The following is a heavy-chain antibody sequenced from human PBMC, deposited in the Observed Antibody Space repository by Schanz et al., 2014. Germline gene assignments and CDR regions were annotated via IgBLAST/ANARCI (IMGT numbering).Heavy chain of an antibody. J-gene: IGHJ5*02. CDR1: GFNFSTYA. V-gene: IGHV3-30*04. CDR2: ISYDGINK. D-gene: IGHD3-10*01. CDR3: AKDQLANYRGSGYNWFDP. Sequence: QVHLVESGGGVVQPGGSLRLSCAASGFNFSTYALHWVRQAPGKGLEWVAVISYDGINKYYADSVKGRFTISRGNSKNTLYLEMNSLRPDDTAVYYCAKDQLANYRGSGYNWFDPWGQGTLVTVSS.